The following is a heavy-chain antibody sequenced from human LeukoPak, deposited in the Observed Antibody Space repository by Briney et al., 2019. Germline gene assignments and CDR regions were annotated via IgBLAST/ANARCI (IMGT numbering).Heavy chain of an antibody. D-gene: IGHD3-16*01. V-gene: IGHV3-64D*06. CDR1: GFFFSIYT. Sequence: GGSLRLSCSASGFFFSIYTMYWVRQAPGKGPEYVSTISGSGNGGSIYYADFVKGRFTISRDDSKSILYLQMNGLRSEDTAVYYCVKDFGRVRGTPDSWGQGTLVTVSS. CDR2: ISGSGNGGSI. CDR3: VKDFGRVRGTPDS. J-gene: IGHJ4*02.